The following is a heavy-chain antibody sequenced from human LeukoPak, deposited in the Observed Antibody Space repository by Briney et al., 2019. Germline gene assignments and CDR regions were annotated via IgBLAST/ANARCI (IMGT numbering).Heavy chain of an antibody. Sequence: GGSLRLSCAVSGFTFSGYEMNWVRQAPGKGLEWVSYISRSGSTIYYADSVKGRFTISRDNAKDSLFLQMNSLRAEDTAVYYCARDSTYYGSGSYPYWGQGTLVTVSS. D-gene: IGHD3-10*01. V-gene: IGHV3-48*03. CDR1: GFTFSGYE. CDR3: ARDSTYYGSGSYPY. J-gene: IGHJ4*02. CDR2: ISRSGSTI.